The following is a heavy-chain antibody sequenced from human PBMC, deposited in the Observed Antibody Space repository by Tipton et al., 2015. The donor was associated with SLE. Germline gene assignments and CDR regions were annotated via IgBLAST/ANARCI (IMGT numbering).Heavy chain of an antibody. CDR3: ARWWGSTHFDY. CDR2: IYYSGST. J-gene: IGHJ4*02. Sequence: TLSLTCTVSGGSINTYYWSWIRQPPGKGLEWIGYIYYSGSTNYNPSLKSRVTISVDTSKNQFSLKLSSVTAADTAVYYCARWWGSTHFDYWGQGTLVTVSS. D-gene: IGHD2-15*01. CDR1: GGSINTYY. V-gene: IGHV4-59*12.